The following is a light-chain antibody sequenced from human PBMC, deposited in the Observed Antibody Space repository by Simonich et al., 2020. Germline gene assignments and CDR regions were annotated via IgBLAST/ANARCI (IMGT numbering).Light chain of an antibody. CDR1: SSDVGGYNY. J-gene: IGLJ2*01. CDR3: SSYTSSSTVV. CDR2: DVS. Sequence: QSALTQPRSVSGSPGQSVTISCTGTSSDVGGYNYVSWYQQHPGQAPKLMIYDVSNRPSGVFNRFSGSKSGNTASLTISGLQAEDEADYYCSSYTSSSTVVFGGGTKLTVL. V-gene: IGLV2-14*03.